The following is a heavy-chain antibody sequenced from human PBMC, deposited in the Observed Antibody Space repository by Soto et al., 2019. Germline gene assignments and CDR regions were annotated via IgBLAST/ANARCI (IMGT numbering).Heavy chain of an antibody. D-gene: IGHD6-6*01. CDR1: GFTFSSYW. CDR2: INSDGSST. Sequence: EVQLVESGGGLVQPGGSLRLSCAASGFTFSSYWMHWVRQAPGKGLVWVSRINSDGSSTSYAVSVKGRFTISRDNAKNTLYLQMNSLRAEDTAVYYCARATRTYSSSEYCFDYWGQGTLVTVSS. J-gene: IGHJ4*02. CDR3: ARATRTYSSSEYCFDY. V-gene: IGHV3-74*01.